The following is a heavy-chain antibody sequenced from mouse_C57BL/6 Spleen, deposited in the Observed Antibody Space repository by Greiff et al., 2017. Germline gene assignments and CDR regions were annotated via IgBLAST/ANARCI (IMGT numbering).Heavy chain of an antibody. D-gene: IGHD2-4*01. CDR2: IYPGDGDT. Sequence: QVQLQQSGPELVKPGASVKISCKASGYAFSSSWMNWVKQRPGKGLEWIGRIYPGDGDTNYNGKFKGKATLTADKSSSTAYMQLSSLTSEDSAVYFGARSGDYEGYYYAMDYWGQGTSVTVSS. J-gene: IGHJ4*01. CDR1: GYAFSSSW. V-gene: IGHV1-82*01. CDR3: ARSGDYEGYYYAMDY.